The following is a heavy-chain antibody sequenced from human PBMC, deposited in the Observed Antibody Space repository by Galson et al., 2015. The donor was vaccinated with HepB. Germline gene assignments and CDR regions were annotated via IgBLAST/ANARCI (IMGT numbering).Heavy chain of an antibody. V-gene: IGHV3-30-3*01. J-gene: IGHJ4*02. CDR1: GFTFSSYA. CDR3: ARGDLPAAIRVTPPLGV. D-gene: IGHD2-2*02. Sequence: SLRLSCAASGFTFSSYAMHWVRQAPGKGLEWVAVISYDGSNKYYADSVKGRFTISRDNSKNTLYLQMNSLRAEDTAVYYCARGDLPAAIRVTPPLGVWGQGTLVTVSS. CDR2: ISYDGSNK.